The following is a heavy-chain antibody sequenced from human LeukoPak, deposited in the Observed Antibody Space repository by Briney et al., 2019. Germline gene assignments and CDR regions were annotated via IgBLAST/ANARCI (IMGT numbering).Heavy chain of an antibody. Sequence: SETLSLTCTVSGGSISSSSYYWSWIRQPPGKGLEWIGYIYYSGSTNYNPSLKSRVTISVDTSKNQFSLKLSSVTAADTAVYYCARSEVTTDPPYFDYWGQGTLVTVSS. D-gene: IGHD4-17*01. V-gene: IGHV4-61*01. CDR3: ARSEVTTDPPYFDY. J-gene: IGHJ4*02. CDR1: GGSISSSSYY. CDR2: IYYSGST.